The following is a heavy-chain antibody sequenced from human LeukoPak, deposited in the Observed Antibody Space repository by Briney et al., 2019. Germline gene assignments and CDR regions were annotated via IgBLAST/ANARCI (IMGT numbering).Heavy chain of an antibody. CDR1: GYTFSSYG. CDR2: IRYDGSNK. Sequence: TGGSLRLSCAASGYTFSSYGMHWVRQAPGKGLEWVAFIRYDGSNKYYADSVKGRFTISRDNSKNTLYLQMNSLRAEDTAVYYCAKVRGEYYDFWGGSNYFDYWGQGTLVTVSS. J-gene: IGHJ4*02. V-gene: IGHV3-30*02. D-gene: IGHD3-3*01. CDR3: AKVRGEYYDFWGGSNYFDY.